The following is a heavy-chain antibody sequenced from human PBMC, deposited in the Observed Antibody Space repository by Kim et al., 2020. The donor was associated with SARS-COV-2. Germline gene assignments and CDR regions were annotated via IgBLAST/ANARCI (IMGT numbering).Heavy chain of an antibody. V-gene: IGHV3-23*01. J-gene: IGHJ4*02. CDR3: AKVYYYDSSGRDY. D-gene: IGHD3-22*01. Sequence: YADTVKGRFTISRDNSKNTLYLQMNSLRAEDTAVYYCAKVYYYDSSGRDYWGQGTLVTVSS.